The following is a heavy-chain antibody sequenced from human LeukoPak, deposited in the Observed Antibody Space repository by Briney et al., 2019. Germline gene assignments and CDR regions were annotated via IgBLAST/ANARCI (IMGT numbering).Heavy chain of an antibody. CDR1: GLTVSSNY. CDR3: AREFGLLWFGEKNAEFDY. J-gene: IGHJ4*02. Sequence: GGSLRLSCAASGLTVSSNYMSWVRQAPGKGLEWVANIKQDGSEKYYVDSVKGRFTISRDNAKNSLYLQMNSLRAEDTAVYYCAREFGLLWFGEKNAEFDYWGEGTLVTVSS. V-gene: IGHV3-7*01. D-gene: IGHD3-10*01. CDR2: IKQDGSEK.